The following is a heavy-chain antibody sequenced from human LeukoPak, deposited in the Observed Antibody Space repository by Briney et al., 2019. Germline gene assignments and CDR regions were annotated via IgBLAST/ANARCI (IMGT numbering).Heavy chain of an antibody. Sequence: PSETLSLTSTVSGYSISIAYYWGWIRQPPGKGREWIGGIYHMGSTYYNPSLKSRVTTSLDTSKNQFSLTLSSVTAADTAVYYCARDGEGYCSSTSCYGGGDYWGQGTLVTVSS. J-gene: IGHJ4*02. V-gene: IGHV4-38-2*02. CDR3: ARDGEGYCSSTSCYGGGDY. CDR2: IYHMGST. CDR1: GYSISIAYY. D-gene: IGHD2-2*01.